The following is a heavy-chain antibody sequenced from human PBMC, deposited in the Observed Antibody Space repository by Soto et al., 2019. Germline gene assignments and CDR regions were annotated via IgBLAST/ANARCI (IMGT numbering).Heavy chain of an antibody. CDR1: GGTFSSYA. V-gene: IGHV1-69*13. Sequence: SVKVSCKASGGTFSSYAISWVRQAPGQGLEWMGGIIPIFGTANYAQKFQGRVTITADESTSTAYMELSSLRSEDTAVYYCASDRTNDILTGYYNVYWGQGTLVTVSS. CDR3: ASDRTNDILTGYYNVY. CDR2: IIPIFGTA. J-gene: IGHJ4*02. D-gene: IGHD3-9*01.